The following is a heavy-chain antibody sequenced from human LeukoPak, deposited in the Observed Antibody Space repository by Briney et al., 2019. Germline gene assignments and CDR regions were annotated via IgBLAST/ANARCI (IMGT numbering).Heavy chain of an antibody. CDR1: GFIFNSYG. CDR3: AKRGGDDYNLSTQAFDY. J-gene: IGHJ4*02. D-gene: IGHD5-24*01. Sequence: GGSLRLSCAASGFIFNSYGMHWVRQAPGKGLEWVAVISYDGNNKYYADSVKGRFTISRDNSKNTLYLQMNSLRTEDTAVYYCAKRGGDDYNLSTQAFDYWGQGTLVTVSS. V-gene: IGHV3-30*18. CDR2: ISYDGNNK.